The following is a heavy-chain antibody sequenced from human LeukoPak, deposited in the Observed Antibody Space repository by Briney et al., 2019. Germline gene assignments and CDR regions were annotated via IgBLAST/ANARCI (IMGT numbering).Heavy chain of an antibody. D-gene: IGHD2-2*01. CDR3: ARVPSQPPWNWLDP. V-gene: IGHV1-18*01. J-gene: IGHJ5*02. CDR2: ISAYNGNT. Sequence: GASVKVSCKASGYTFTSYGISWVRQAPGQGLEWMGWISAYNGNTNYAQKLQGRVTMTTDTSTSTAYMELRSLRSDDTAVYYCARVPSQPPWNWLDPWGQGTLVTVSS. CDR1: GYTFTSYG.